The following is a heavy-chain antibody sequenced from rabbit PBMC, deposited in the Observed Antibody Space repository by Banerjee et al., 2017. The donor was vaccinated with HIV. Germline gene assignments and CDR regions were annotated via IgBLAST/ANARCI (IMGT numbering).Heavy chain of an antibody. V-gene: IGHV1S43*01. CDR3: ARGDTGSRHSPFNL. CDR1: GFTISSRYY. J-gene: IGHJ4*01. D-gene: IGHD1-1*01. Sequence: QEQLKESGGGLVQPEGSLTLTCTASGFTISSRYYMCWVRQAPGKGLKLIACIYTDSDGTWYASWVNGRFTITRSTSLITVTLQMTSLTAADTATYFCARGDTGSRHSPFNLWGPGTLVTVS. CDR2: IYTDSDGT.